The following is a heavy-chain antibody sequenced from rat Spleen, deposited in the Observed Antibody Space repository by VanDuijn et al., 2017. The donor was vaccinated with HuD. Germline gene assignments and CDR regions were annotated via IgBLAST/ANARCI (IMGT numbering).Heavy chain of an antibody. Sequence: EVQLVESDGGLVLPGRSLKLSCAASGFIFSDYYMAWVRQAPTKGLEWVASITNSGGNTDYRDSVKGRLTISRDNVKSTLYLQMDSLRSEDTATYYCTTDAFTLMVVTFDYWGQGIMVTVSS. CDR1: GFIFSDYY. CDR2: ITNSGGNT. D-gene: IGHD1-12*02. J-gene: IGHJ2*01. CDR3: TTDAFTLMVVTFDY. V-gene: IGHV5-20*01.